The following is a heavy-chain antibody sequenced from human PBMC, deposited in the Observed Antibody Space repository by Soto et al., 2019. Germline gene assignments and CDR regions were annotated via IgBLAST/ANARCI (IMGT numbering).Heavy chain of an antibody. Sequence: QVQLQESGPGLVKPSETLSLTCTVSGGSISSYYWSWIRQPPGKGLEWIGYIYYSGSTNYNPSLKSRVTISVDTSKNQFSLKLSSVTAADTAVYYCARGDGSIPDYWGQGTLVTVSS. J-gene: IGHJ4*02. CDR1: GGSISSYY. D-gene: IGHD2-21*01. CDR2: IYYSGST. CDR3: ARGDGSIPDY. V-gene: IGHV4-59*01.